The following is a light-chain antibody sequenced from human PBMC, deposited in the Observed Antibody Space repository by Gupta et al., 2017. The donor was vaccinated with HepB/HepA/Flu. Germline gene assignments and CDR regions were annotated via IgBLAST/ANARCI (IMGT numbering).Light chain of an antibody. V-gene: IGLV1-51*01. CDR1: SSNIGNKY. CDR3: GTWDHSLMV. Sequence: QSLLTQPPSVSAAPGQKVTISSSGSSSNIGNKYVCWYQQLPGTAPKLLIYENTKRPSGIPDRFSGSKSGTSATLAITGLQTGDEADYYCGTWDHSLMVFGTGTKVTVL. J-gene: IGLJ1*01. CDR2: ENT.